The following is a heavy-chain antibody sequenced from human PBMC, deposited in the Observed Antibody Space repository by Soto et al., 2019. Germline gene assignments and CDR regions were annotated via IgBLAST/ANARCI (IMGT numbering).Heavy chain of an antibody. CDR2: IGPSGGTT. V-gene: IGHV1-46*03. CDR1: GYTFTIYH. CDR3: ARGLVVVGPRGYNYYYHMDV. Sequence: QEQLVQSGAEVKKPGASVKVSCKASGYTFTIYHMHWVRQAPGQGLEWMGIIGPSGGTTSYAQNCQGRVTMTRDTSTNTVYMELSSLKSDDTAVYYCARGLVVVGPRGYNYYYHMDVWGKGTTVTASS. D-gene: IGHD6-19*01. J-gene: IGHJ6*03.